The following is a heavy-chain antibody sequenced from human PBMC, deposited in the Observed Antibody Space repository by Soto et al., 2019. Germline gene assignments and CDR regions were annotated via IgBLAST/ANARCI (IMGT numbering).Heavy chain of an antibody. D-gene: IGHD1-20*01. CDR1: WFTFSRYA. V-gene: IGHV3-23*01. J-gene: IGHJ4*02. CDR2: VSGSGGST. Sequence: GGFPRLSCGGPWFTFSRYAMRWVRQAPGKGLEWISAVSGSGGSTYYADSVKGRFTISRDNSKDTLYLQMNNLRAEDTAVYYCAKPPDYNWNDYWGQGTLVTVSS. CDR3: AKPPDYNWNDY.